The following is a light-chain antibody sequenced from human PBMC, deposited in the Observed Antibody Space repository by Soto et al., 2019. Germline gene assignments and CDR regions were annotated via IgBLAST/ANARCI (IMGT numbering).Light chain of an antibody. CDR3: ASYSSSSTLYV. J-gene: IGLJ1*01. CDR1: SSDVGGYKF. CDR2: EVS. V-gene: IGLV2-14*01. Sequence: QSVLTQAASVSGSPGQSITISCTGTSSDVGGYKFVPWYQHHPGKAPKLMISEVSNRPSGVSNRFSGSKSGNTASLTISGLQVEDEADYYCASYSSSSTLYVFGTGTKVTVL.